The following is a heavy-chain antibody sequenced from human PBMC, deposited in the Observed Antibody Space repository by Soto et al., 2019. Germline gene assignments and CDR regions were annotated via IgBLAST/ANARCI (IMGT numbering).Heavy chain of an antibody. CDR2: IYYSGST. Sequence: SETLSLTCTVSGGSISSSSYYWGWIRQPPGKGLEWIGSIYYSGSTYYNPSLKSRVTISVDTSKNQFSLKLSSVTAADTAVYYCESLYSSSSSYYYYYGMDVWGQGTTVTVSS. V-gene: IGHV4-39*01. D-gene: IGHD6-6*01. CDR1: GGSISSSSYY. J-gene: IGHJ6*02. CDR3: ESLYSSSSSYYYYYGMDV.